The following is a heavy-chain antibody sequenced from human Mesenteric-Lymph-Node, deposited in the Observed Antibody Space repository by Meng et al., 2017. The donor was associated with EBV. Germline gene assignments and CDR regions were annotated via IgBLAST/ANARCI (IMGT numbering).Heavy chain of an antibody. CDR2: IYHRGST. V-gene: IGHV4-4*02. J-gene: IGHJ4*02. CDR1: GGSISTSNW. D-gene: IGHD6-19*01. CDR3: ARVNEGQWLVRGAFDY. Sequence: QVQLQESGPGLVKPSGPLSLTCAVSGGSISTSNWWSWVRQPPGKGLEWIGEIYHRGSTNYNPSLTSRVTISVDESKNEFSLSLTSVTAADTAVYFCARVNEGQWLVRGAFDYWGQGTLVTVSS.